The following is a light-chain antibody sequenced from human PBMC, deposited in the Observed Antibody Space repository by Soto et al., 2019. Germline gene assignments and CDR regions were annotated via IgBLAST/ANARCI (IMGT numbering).Light chain of an antibody. J-gene: IGKJ4*01. CDR2: GAS. CDR3: QQYNNWPPGT. Sequence: EIVLTQSPGTLSLSPGERATLSCRASQSVSNNYLAWYQQKPGQAPRLLIYGASNRATGIPARFSGSGSGTEFTLTISSLQSEDFAVYYCQQYNNWPPGTFGGGTKVDIK. CDR1: QSVSNN. V-gene: IGKV3D-15*01.